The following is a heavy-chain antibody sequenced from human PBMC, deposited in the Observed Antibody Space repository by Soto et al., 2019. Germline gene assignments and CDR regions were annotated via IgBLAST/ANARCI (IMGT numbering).Heavy chain of an antibody. J-gene: IGHJ6*02. CDR3: ARSYPELYYYYGMDV. Sequence: GGSLRLSCAASGFTFSSYDMHWVRQATGKGLEWVSAIGTAGDTYYPGSVKGRFTISRENAKNSLYLQMNSLRAEDTAVYYCARSYPELYYYYGMDVWGQGTTVTVSS. D-gene: IGHD1-26*01. CDR2: IGTAGDT. V-gene: IGHV3-13*01. CDR1: GFTFSSYD.